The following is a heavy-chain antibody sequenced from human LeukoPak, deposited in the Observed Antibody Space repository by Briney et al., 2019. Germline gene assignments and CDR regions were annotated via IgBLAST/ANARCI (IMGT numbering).Heavy chain of an antibody. CDR3: AKGSYYDSSGSFYFDY. V-gene: IGHV3-30*04. D-gene: IGHD3-22*01. J-gene: IGHJ4*02. Sequence: HPGGSLRLSCAASGFTFSSYAMHWVRQAPGKGLEWVAVISYDGSNKYYADSVKGRFTISRDNSKNTLYVQVNSLGTEDTAAYYCAKGSYYDSSGSFYFDYWGQGTLVTVSS. CDR2: ISYDGSNK. CDR1: GFTFSSYA.